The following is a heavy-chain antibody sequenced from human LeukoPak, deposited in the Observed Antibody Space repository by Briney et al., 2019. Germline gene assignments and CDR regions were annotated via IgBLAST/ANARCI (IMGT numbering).Heavy chain of an antibody. D-gene: IGHD5-24*01. Sequence: GGSLRLSCAASGFTFISYAMPWSRQAPGKGLEWVAVISYDGSNKYYADSVKGRFTISRDNSKNTLYLQMNSLRAEDTAVYYCAQMGYWGQGTLVTVSS. CDR3: AQMGY. J-gene: IGHJ4*02. CDR2: ISYDGSNK. CDR1: GFTFISYA. V-gene: IGHV3-30*04.